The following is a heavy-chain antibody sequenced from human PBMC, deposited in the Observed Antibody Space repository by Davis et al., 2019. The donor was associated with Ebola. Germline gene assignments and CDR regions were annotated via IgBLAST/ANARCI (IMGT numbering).Heavy chain of an antibody. Sequence: ASVKVSCKASGYTFTNYYMHWLRQAPGQGLEWMAIINPSGGSTNYAQKFQGRVTVTRDTSTSTVYMELSSLRSEDTAVYYCARDSSVGTLGWFDPWGQGTLVTVSS. V-gene: IGHV1-46*01. D-gene: IGHD3-22*01. CDR1: GYTFTNYY. CDR3: ARDSSVGTLGWFDP. J-gene: IGHJ5*02. CDR2: INPSGGST.